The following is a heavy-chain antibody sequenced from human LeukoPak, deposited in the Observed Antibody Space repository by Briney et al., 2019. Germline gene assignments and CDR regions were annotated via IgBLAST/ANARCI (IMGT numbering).Heavy chain of an antibody. CDR2: IIPILGIA. CDR3: ARGVRWELLTLYFDY. Sequence: ASVKVSCKASGGTFSSYAISWVRQAPGQGLEWMGRIIPILGIAKYAQKFQGRVTITADKSTSTAYMELSSLRSEDTAVYYCARGVRWELLTLYFDYWGQGTLVTVSS. J-gene: IGHJ4*02. V-gene: IGHV1-69*04. D-gene: IGHD1-26*01. CDR1: GGTFSSYA.